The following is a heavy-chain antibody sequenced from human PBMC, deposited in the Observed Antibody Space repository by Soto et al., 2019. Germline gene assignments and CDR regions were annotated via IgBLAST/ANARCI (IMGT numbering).Heavy chain of an antibody. Sequence: PSETLSLTCTVSGGSISSSSYYWGWIRQPPGKGLEWIGSIYYSGSTYYNPSLKSRVTISVDTSKNQFSLKLSSVTAADTAVYYCARGPSYYYDSSGYVNCFDPWGQGTLVTVSS. D-gene: IGHD3-22*01. CDR3: ARGPSYYYDSSGYVNCFDP. CDR1: GGSISSSSYY. J-gene: IGHJ5*02. CDR2: IYYSGST. V-gene: IGHV4-39*01.